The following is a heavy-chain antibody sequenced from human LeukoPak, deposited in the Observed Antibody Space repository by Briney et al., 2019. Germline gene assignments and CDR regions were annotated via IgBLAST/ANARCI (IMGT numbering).Heavy chain of an antibody. CDR1: GGSISSGSYY. J-gene: IGHJ5*02. D-gene: IGHD2-8*01. V-gene: IGHV4-61*02. Sequence: SSQTLSLTCTVSGGSISSGSYYWSWIRQPAGKGLEWIGRIYTSGSTNYNPSLKSRVTISVDTSKNQFSLKLSSVTAADTAVYYCARGYCTDGSCFTHRNWFDPWGQGTLVTVSS. CDR3: ARGYCTDGSCFTHRNWFDP. CDR2: IYTSGST.